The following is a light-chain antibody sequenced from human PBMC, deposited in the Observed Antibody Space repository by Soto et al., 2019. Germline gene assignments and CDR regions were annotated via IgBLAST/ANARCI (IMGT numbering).Light chain of an antibody. CDR2: GAS. Sequence: EVVMTQSPASLSVSPGERATLSCRATQSVSSNLAWYQQKPGQAPRLLIYGASSRATGTPDRFSGSGSGTDFTLTISGLEPEDFAVYYCQQRSVWPITFGQGTRLEI. CDR3: QQRSVWPIT. J-gene: IGKJ5*01. V-gene: IGKV3-11*01. CDR1: QSVSSN.